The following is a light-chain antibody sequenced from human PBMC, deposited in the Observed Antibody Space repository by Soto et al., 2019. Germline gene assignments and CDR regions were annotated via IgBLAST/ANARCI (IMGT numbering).Light chain of an antibody. Sequence: ESVLTQSPATLSLSPGERATLSCRAVQSVRTYLAWYQQQPGRAPRLLIYDASSRATGIPARFSGSGSGTEFTLTISSLEPEDFAVYYCQQRSNWPVTFGQGTRGEIK. CDR2: DAS. CDR3: QQRSNWPVT. CDR1: QSVRTY. J-gene: IGKJ1*01. V-gene: IGKV3-11*01.